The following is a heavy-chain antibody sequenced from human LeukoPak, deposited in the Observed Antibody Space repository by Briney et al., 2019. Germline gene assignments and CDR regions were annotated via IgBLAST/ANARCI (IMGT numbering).Heavy chain of an antibody. Sequence: GGSLRLSCAASGFTFSSYAMSWVRQAPGKGLEWVSAISGSGGSTYYADSVKGRFTISRDNSKNTLYLQMNSLRAEDTAVYYCARDRYYGSGSHLSPSGYWGQGTLVTVSS. D-gene: IGHD3-10*01. V-gene: IGHV3-23*01. CDR2: ISGSGGST. J-gene: IGHJ4*02. CDR1: GFTFSSYA. CDR3: ARDRYYGSGSHLSPSGY.